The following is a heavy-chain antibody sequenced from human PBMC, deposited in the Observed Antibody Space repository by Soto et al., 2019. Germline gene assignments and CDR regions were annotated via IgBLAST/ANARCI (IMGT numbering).Heavy chain of an antibody. V-gene: IGHV3-23*01. J-gene: IGHJ6*02. CDR1: GFTFISYA. Sequence: GGSLRLSCDVSGFTFISYAMSWVRQAPGEGLDWVSAISGSGGITYPADSVKGRFTISRDNYKNILYLKMNRLRDEDTAVYYCAKGITDTGGYYYYSMDVWGQGTAVTVSS. D-gene: IGHD3-16*01. CDR2: ISGSGGIT. CDR3: AKGITDTGGYYYYSMDV.